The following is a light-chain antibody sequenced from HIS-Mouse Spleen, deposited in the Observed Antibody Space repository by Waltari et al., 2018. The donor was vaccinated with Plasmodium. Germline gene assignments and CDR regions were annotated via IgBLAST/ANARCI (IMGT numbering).Light chain of an antibody. Sequence: QSVLTQPPSVSGAPGPRVTISCTGSSSNIGAGYDVTWYQQLPGTAPNLLIYGNSNRPSGVPDRFSGSKSGTSASLAITGLQAEDEADYYCQSYDSSLSAPYVFGTGTKVTVL. CDR1: SSNIGAGYD. V-gene: IGLV1-40*01. CDR3: QSYDSSLSAPYV. CDR2: GNS. J-gene: IGLJ1*01.